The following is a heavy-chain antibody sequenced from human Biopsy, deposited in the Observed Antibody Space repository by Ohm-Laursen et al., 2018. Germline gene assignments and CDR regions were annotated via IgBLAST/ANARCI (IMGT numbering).Heavy chain of an antibody. V-gene: IGHV3-23*01. CDR1: GFTFSVYA. J-gene: IGHJ4*02. CDR2: ISGNSDII. D-gene: IGHD2-2*02. Sequence: SLRLSCTASGFTFSVYAMHWVRQAPGGGLEWVSTISGNSDIIYDTDSVKGRFTISRDGSKSTLYLQMSSLSAEDTAFYYCAKGGYCTTSSCYMDLDYWGQGTLVTVSS. CDR3: AKGGYCTTSSCYMDLDY.